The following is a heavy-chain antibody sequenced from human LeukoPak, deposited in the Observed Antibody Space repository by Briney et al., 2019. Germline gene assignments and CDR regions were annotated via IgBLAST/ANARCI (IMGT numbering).Heavy chain of an antibody. CDR2: ISSSGSTI. V-gene: IGHV3-48*03. D-gene: IGHD2-2*01. J-gene: IGHJ3*02. CDR3: TSRYCTTTNCYSFDN. Sequence: PGGSLRLSCAASGFTFSSYEMNWVRQAPGKGLEWVSYISSSGSTIYYADSVKGRFSISRDNAKNSLYLQMNSLRVEDTAVYYCTSRYCTTTNCYSFDNWGQGTMVTVSS. CDR1: GFTFSSYE.